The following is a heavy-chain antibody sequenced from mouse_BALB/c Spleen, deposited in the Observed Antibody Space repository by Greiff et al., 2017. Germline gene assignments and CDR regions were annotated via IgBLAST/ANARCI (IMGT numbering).Heavy chain of an antibody. CDR2: INPGSGGT. D-gene: IGHD4-1*01. CDR3: ARYWDAMDY. Sequence: VMLVESGAELVRPGTSVKVSCKASGYAFTNYLIEWVKQRPGQGLEWIGVINPGSGGTNYNEKFKGKATLTADKSSSTAYMQLSSLTSDDSAVYFCARYWDAMDYWGQGTSVTVSS. CDR1: GYAFTNYL. J-gene: IGHJ4*01. V-gene: IGHV1-54*03.